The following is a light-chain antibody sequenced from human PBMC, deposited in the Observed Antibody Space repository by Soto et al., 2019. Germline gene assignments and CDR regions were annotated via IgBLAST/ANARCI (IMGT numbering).Light chain of an antibody. CDR3: QQYRSSPIT. Sequence: EILMTQSPATLSVSGGERATLSCRASQSVSSNLAWYQQKPGQAPRLLIYGASSRATGIPDRFSGGGSGTDFSLTISRLDPEDFAVYYCQQYRSSPITFGQGTRLEIK. CDR1: QSVSSN. CDR2: GAS. V-gene: IGKV3-20*01. J-gene: IGKJ5*01.